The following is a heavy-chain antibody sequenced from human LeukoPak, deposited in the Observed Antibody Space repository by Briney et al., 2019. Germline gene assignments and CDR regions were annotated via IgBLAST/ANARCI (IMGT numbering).Heavy chain of an antibody. CDR1: GFTFRSFS. D-gene: IGHD2-15*01. Sequence: PGGSLRLSCAASGFTFRSFSMNWVRQAPGKGLMYISRNNGDGSTTNYADVVKGRFTMSRDNVKNTLYLQMNSLRVEDTAVYYCARDPRNVGLAPWGQGTLVTVSS. CDR2: NNGDGSTT. J-gene: IGHJ5*02. CDR3: ARDPRNVGLAP. V-gene: IGHV3-74*01.